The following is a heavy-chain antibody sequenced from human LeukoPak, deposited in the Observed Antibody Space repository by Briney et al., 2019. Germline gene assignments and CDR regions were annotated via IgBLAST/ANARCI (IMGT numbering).Heavy chain of an antibody. V-gene: IGHV4-61*02. J-gene: IGHJ6*02. Sequence: SETLSLTCTVSGGSISSGSYYWSWIRQPAGKGLEWIGRIYTSGSTNYNPSLKSRVPISVDTSKNQFSLKLSSVTAADTAVYYCARGTRRHYYYYGMDVWGQGTTVTVSS. D-gene: IGHD1-7*01. CDR3: ARGTRRHYYYYGMDV. CDR2: IYTSGST. CDR1: GGSISSGSYY.